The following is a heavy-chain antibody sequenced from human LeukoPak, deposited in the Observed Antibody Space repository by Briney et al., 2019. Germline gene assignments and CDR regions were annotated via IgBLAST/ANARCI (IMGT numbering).Heavy chain of an antibody. CDR2: IQNGGDS. V-gene: IGHV4-38-2*02. Sequence: PSETLSLTCNVSGSSISNGFFWAWIRQSPGKGLEWIGSIQNGGDSYYIPSLKSRTTMSVDTSKNQFSLKLTSVTAADTAVFYCARGMGRFCTSSSCYLSCVDWGQGTLVTVSS. CDR1: GSSISNGFF. J-gene: IGHJ1*01. CDR3: ARGMGRFCTSSSCYLSCVD. D-gene: IGHD2-2*01.